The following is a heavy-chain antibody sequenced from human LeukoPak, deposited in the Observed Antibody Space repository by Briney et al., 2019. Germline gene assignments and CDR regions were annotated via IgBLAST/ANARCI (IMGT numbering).Heavy chain of an antibody. D-gene: IGHD1-26*01. J-gene: IGHJ4*02. V-gene: IGHV3-21*01. CDR3: ARGDKSWEPIRY. CDR1: GFTFSSYG. CDR2: ISSSSGSI. Sequence: GGSLRLSCAASGFTFSSYGMNWVRQTPGKGLEWVSFISSSSGSIYYAHSVKGRFTISRDNAKNSLHLHMDSLRVEDTAVYYCARGDKSWEPIRYWGQGTLVTVSS.